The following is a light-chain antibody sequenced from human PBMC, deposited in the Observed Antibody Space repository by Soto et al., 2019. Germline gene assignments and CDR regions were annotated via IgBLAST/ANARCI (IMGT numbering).Light chain of an antibody. CDR1: SSDVGGYNY. V-gene: IGLV2-14*01. CDR3: SSYTSSSTLLYV. J-gene: IGLJ1*01. CDR2: EVS. Sequence: QSALTQPASVSGSPGQSITISCTGTSSDVGGYNYVSWYQQHPGKAPQLMIYEVSNRPSGVSNRFSGSKSGNTASLTISGLQAEDEADYYCSSYTSSSTLLYVFGTGTKVTVL.